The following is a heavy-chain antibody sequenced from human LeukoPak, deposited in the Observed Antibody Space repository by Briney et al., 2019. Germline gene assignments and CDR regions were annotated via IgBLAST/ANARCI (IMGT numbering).Heavy chain of an antibody. CDR1: GGSISSYY. CDR3: ARVIGAYFLDDILTGYYYRYNWFDP. J-gene: IGHJ5*02. V-gene: IGHV4-39*01. CDR2: IYYSGST. D-gene: IGHD3-9*01. Sequence: SETLSLTCTVSGGSISSYYWGWIRQPPGKGLEWIGSIYYSGSTYYNPSLKSRVTISVDTSKNQFSLKLSSVTAADTAVYYCARVIGAYFLDDILTGYYYRYNWFDPWGQGTLVTVSS.